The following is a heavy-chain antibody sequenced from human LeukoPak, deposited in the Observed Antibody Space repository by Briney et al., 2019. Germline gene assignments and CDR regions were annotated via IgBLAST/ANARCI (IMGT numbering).Heavy chain of an antibody. CDR1: EFTCTSSA. J-gene: IGHJ6*02. CDR2: IVVGSGNT. CDR3: AAAGPPYYYDSSGYYYYYGMDV. D-gene: IGHD3-22*01. V-gene: IGHV1-58*02. Sequence: SVKVSCKASEFTCTSSAMQWVRQARGQRLEWIGWIVVGSGNTNYAQKFQERVTITRDMSTSTAYMELSSLRSEDTAVYYCAAAGPPYYYDSSGYYYYYGMDVWGQGTTVTVSS.